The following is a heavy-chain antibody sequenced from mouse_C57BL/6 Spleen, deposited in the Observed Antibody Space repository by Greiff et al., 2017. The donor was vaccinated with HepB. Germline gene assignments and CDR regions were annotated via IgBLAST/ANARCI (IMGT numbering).Heavy chain of an antibody. Sequence: LQESGPGLVAPSQSLSITCTVSGFSLTSYGVHWVRQPPGKGLEWLVVIWSDGSTTYNSALKSRLSISKDNTKSQVFLKMNSLQTDDTAMYYCARHGYYDYGDAMDYWGQGTSVTVSS. CDR3: ARHGYYDYGDAMDY. J-gene: IGHJ4*01. CDR1: GFSLTSYG. D-gene: IGHD2-4*01. V-gene: IGHV2-6-1*01. CDR2: IWSDGST.